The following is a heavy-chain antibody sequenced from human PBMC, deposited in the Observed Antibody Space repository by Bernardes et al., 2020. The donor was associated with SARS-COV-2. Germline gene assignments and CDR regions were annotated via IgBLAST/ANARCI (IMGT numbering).Heavy chain of an antibody. CDR3: ARVIFGPSAAVDAFDI. V-gene: IGHV3-11*06. CDR2: ISSSSNYR. D-gene: IGHD3-9*01. Sequence: GGSLRLSCAASGFTFSDNYMSWIRQAPGKGLEWVSYISSSSNYRNYADSVKGRFTISRDNAKNSLYLQMNSLRAEDTAVYYCARVIFGPSAAVDAFDIWGQGTMVTVSS. J-gene: IGHJ3*02. CDR1: GFTFSDNY.